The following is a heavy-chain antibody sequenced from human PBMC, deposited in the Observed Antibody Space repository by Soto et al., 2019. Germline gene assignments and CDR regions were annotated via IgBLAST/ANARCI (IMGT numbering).Heavy chain of an antibody. Sequence: ASVKVSCKVSGYTLTELSMHWVRQAPGKGLEWMGGFDPEDGETIYAQKFQGRVTMTEDTSTDTAYMELSSLRSEDTAVYYCATKGPLYATTNYYFDYWGQGTLVTVSS. V-gene: IGHV1-24*01. CDR1: GYTLTELS. J-gene: IGHJ4*02. D-gene: IGHD2-8*01. CDR2: FDPEDGET. CDR3: ATKGPLYATTNYYFDY.